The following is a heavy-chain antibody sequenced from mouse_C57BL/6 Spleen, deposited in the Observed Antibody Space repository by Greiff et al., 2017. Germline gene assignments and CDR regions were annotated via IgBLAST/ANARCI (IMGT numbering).Heavy chain of an antibody. CDR1: GYTFTSYW. J-gene: IGHJ4*01. D-gene: IGHD1-1*01. CDR3: ARSGDGKGVYYAFDY. V-gene: IGHV1-72*01. Sequence: VQLQQSGAELVKPGASVKLSCKASGYTFTSYWMHWVKQRPGRGLEWIGRIDPNGGGTNYNEKFKSKATLTVDKPSSSAYMQLSSLTSEDSAVXECARSGDGKGVYYAFDYWGQGTSVTVSA. CDR2: IDPNGGGT.